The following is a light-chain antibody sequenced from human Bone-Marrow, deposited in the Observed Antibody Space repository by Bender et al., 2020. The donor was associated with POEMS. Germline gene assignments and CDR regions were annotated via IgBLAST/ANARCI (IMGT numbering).Light chain of an antibody. V-gene: IGLV1-47*01. J-gene: IGLJ3*02. Sequence: QSVLTQPPSASGTPGQTVTISCSGSTSNIGSYYVFWYQHLPGTAPKLLIYDNNKRSSGIPDRFSGSRSGTSASLAISGLQSEDEALYYCSAWDNSLSGWVFGGGTKLTVL. CDR1: TSNIGSYY. CDR2: DNN. CDR3: SAWDNSLSGWV.